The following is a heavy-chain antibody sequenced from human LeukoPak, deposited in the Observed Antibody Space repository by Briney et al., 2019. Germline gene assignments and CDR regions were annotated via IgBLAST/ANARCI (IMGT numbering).Heavy chain of an antibody. J-gene: IGHJ4*02. CDR2: ISWNSGSI. D-gene: IGHD3-10*01. CDR1: GFTFDDYA. Sequence: GGSLRLSCAASGFTFDDYAMHWVRQGPGKGLEWVSGISWNSGSIGYADSVKGRFTISRDNSKNTLYLQMNSLRAEDTAVYYCAKDLWFGELYSGGYFDYWGQGTLVTVSS. CDR3: AKDLWFGELYSGGYFDY. V-gene: IGHV3-9*01.